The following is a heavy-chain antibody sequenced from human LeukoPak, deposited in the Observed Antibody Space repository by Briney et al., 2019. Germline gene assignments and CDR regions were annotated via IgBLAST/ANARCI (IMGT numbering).Heavy chain of an antibody. CDR3: ASNLPPDIEEEGTPYSSSWYFDY. D-gene: IGHD6-13*01. CDR2: ISSSSSYI. Sequence: GGSLRLSCAASGFTFSSYSMNWVRQAPGKGLEWVSSISSSSSYIYYADSVKGRFTISRDNAKNSLYLQMNSLRAEDTAVYYCASNLPPDIEEEGTPYSSSWYFDYWGQGTLVTVSS. V-gene: IGHV3-21*01. J-gene: IGHJ4*02. CDR1: GFTFSSYS.